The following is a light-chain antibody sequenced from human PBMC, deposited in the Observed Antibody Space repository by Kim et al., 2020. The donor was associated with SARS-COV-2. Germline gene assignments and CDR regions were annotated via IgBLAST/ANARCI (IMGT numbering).Light chain of an antibody. CDR1: PGLSSNY. V-gene: IGKV3-20*01. CDR2: GAS. J-gene: IGKJ4*01. Sequence: LSPGERATLYCRASPGLSSNYLAWYQQKPGQAPRLLIYGASISATGIPDRFSGSGSVTDFTLTISRLEPEDFAVYHCQQYETTPFTFGGGTKLEI. CDR3: QQYETTPFT.